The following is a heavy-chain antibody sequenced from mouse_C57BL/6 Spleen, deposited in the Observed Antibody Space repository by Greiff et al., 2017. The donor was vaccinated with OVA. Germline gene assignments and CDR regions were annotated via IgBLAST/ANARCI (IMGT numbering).Heavy chain of an antibody. CDR2: IDPSDSET. CDR1: GYTFTSYW. J-gene: IGHJ4*01. Sequence: QVQLQQPGAELVRPGSSVKLSCKASGYTFTSYWMHWVKQRPIQGLEWIGNIDPSDSETHYNQKFKDKATLTVDKSSSTAYMQLSSLTSEDSAVYYCARTYGNYLYYYAMDDWGQGTSVTVSS. D-gene: IGHD2-1*01. V-gene: IGHV1-52*01. CDR3: ARTYGNYLYYYAMDD.